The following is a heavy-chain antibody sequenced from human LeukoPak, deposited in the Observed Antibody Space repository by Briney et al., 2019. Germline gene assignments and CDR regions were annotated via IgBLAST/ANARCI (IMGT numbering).Heavy chain of an antibody. V-gene: IGHV3-7*01. J-gene: IGHJ4*02. CDR1: GFTFSDYW. CDR3: ARRGGSSSRRSPIDY. Sequence: GGSLRLSCAASGFTFSDYWMTWVRQAPGKGPEWVTNIKQDGSEKYYVDSVRGRFTISRDNAKNSLFLQMNSLRVEDTAVYYCARRGGSSSRRSPIDYWGQGTLVTVSS. D-gene: IGHD6-6*01. CDR2: IKQDGSEK.